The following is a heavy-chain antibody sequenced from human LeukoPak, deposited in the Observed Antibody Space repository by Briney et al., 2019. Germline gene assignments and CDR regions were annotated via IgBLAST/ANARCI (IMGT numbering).Heavy chain of an antibody. V-gene: IGHV4-39*07. D-gene: IGHD1-26*01. CDR3: ARGFRGASFDY. J-gene: IGHJ4*02. Sequence: SETLSLTCTVSGGSISSSGYCWGWIRQPPVKGLEWIGSIDYSGNTNYNPSLKSRVTISVDTSKNQFSLKLSSVTAADTAVYYCARGFRGASFDYWGQGTLVTVSS. CDR2: IDYSGNT. CDR1: GGSISSSGYC.